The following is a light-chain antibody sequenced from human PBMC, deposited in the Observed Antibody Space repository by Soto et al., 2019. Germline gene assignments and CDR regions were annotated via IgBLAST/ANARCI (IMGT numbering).Light chain of an antibody. V-gene: IGLV2-14*01. Sequence: QSALTQPASVSGSPGQWITISCTGSSSDVGGYNFVSWYQQHPDKAPKLIIYEINNRPSGVSHRFSGSKSGNTASLTISGLQAEDEADYYCSSYTSSGTLVVFGGGTKLTVL. CDR2: EIN. J-gene: IGLJ2*01. CDR1: SSDVGGYNF. CDR3: SSYTSSGTLVV.